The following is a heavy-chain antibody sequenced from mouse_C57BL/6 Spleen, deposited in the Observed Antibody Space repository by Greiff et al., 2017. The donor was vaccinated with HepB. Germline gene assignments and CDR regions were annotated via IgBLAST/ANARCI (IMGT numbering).Heavy chain of an antibody. CDR3: AGGGWDDGYYVHFDD. V-gene: IGHV1-9*01. J-gene: IGHJ2*01. D-gene: IGHD2-3*01. CDR2: ILPGSGST. CDR1: GYTFTGYW. Sequence: QVQLQQSGAELMKPGASVKLSCKATGYTFTGYWIEWVKQRPGHGLEWIGEILPGSGSTNYNEKFKGKATFTADKSSNTAYMQLSSLTTEDSAIYYCAGGGWDDGYYVHFDDWGKGTTLTVSS.